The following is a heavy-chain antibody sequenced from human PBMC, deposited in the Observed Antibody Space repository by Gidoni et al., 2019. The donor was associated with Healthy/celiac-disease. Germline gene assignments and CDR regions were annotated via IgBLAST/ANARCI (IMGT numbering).Heavy chain of an antibody. CDR3: AKEAMVRGVNNWFDP. CDR2: ISYDGSNK. D-gene: IGHD3-10*01. J-gene: IGHJ5*02. V-gene: IGHV3-30*18. CDR1: GFTFSSYG. Sequence: VESGGGVVQPGRSLRLSCAASGFTFSSYGMHWVRQAPGKGLEWVAVISYDGSNKYYADSVKGRFTISRDNSKNTLYLQMNSLRAEDTAVYYCAKEAMVRGVNNWFDPWGQGTLVTVSS.